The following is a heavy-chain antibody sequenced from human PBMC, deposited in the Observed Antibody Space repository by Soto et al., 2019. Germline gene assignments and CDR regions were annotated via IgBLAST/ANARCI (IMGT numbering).Heavy chain of an antibody. CDR2: IYYSGTISYSWST. J-gene: IGHJ3*02. D-gene: IGHD2-15*01. V-gene: IGHV4-31*03. CDR3: ARQPVVAANSGAFDI. Sequence: SETLSLTCTVSGGSISGAGYYWAWIRQHPGKGQEWIAYIYYSGTISYSWSTYYNPSLKSRVTISVDTSKNQFSLKLSSVTAADTAVYYCARQPVVAANSGAFDIWGQGTMVTVSS. CDR1: GGSISGAGYY.